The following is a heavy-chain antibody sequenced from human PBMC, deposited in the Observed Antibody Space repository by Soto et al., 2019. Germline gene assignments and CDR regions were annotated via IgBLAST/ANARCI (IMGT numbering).Heavy chain of an antibody. CDR2: INPSGGST. CDR3: ARVHGILYYGMDV. CDR1: GYTFTSYY. V-gene: IGHV1-46*01. Sequence: ASVKVSCKASGYTFTSYYMHWVRQAPGQGLEWMGIINPSGGSTSYAQKFQGRVTMTRDASTSTDYMELSSMRSEDTAVYYFARVHGILYYGMDVWGQGTKVTVSS. J-gene: IGHJ6*02.